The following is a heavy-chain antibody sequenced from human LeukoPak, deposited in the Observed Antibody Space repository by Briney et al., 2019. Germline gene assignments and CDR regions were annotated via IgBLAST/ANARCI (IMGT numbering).Heavy chain of an antibody. J-gene: IGHJ4*02. CDR2: ISWNSGSI. D-gene: IGHD2-2*02. Sequence: GESLRLSCAASGFTFDDYAMHWVRQAPGKGLEWVSGISWNSGSIGYADSVKGRFTISRDNAKNSLYLQMNSLRAEDTAVYYCARGPIPDYWGQGTLVTVSS. CDR1: GFTFDDYA. CDR3: ARGPIPDY. V-gene: IGHV3-9*01.